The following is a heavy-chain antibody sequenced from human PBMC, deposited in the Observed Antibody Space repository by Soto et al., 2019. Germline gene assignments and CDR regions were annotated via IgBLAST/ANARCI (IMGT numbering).Heavy chain of an antibody. CDR1: GFIFTRYS. CDR2: ISSTTNYI. V-gene: IGHV3-21*06. CDR3: ARESEDLTSNFDY. Sequence: GGSLRLSCAASGFIFTRYSMNWVRQAPGKGLEWVSSISSTTNYIYYGDSMKGRFTISRDDAKNSLYLEMNSLRAEDTAVYYCARESEDLTSNFDYWGQGTLVTVSS. J-gene: IGHJ4*02.